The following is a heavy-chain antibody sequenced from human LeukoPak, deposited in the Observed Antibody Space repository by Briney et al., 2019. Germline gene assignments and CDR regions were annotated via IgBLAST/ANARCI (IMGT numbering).Heavy chain of an antibody. CDR1: GFTFSSYG. D-gene: IGHD3-9*01. V-gene: IGHV3-30*03. Sequence: PGGSLRLSCAASGFTFSSYGMHWVRQAPGKGLEWVAVISYDGSNKYYADSVKGRFTISRDNSKNTLYLQMNSLRAEDTAVYYCARGSLRYFDWLLYRDFDYWGQGTLVTVSS. J-gene: IGHJ4*02. CDR3: ARGSLRYFDWLLYRDFDY. CDR2: ISYDGSNK.